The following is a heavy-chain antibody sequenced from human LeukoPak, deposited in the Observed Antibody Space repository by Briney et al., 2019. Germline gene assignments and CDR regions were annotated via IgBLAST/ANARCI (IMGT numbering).Heavy chain of an antibody. Sequence: GGSLRLSCAASGFTFSSYAMHWVRQAPGKGLEWGAVISYDGSNKYYADSVKGRFTISRDNSKNTLYLQMNSLRAEDTAVYYCARAPKAYYYGSGSYSNWFDPWGQGTLVTGSS. CDR2: ISYDGSNK. CDR1: GFTFSSYA. CDR3: ARAPKAYYYGSGSYSNWFDP. D-gene: IGHD3-10*01. V-gene: IGHV3-30-3*01. J-gene: IGHJ5*02.